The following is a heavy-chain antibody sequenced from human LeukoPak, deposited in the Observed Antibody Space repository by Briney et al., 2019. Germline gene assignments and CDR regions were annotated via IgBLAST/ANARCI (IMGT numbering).Heavy chain of an antibody. D-gene: IGHD3/OR15-3a*01. J-gene: IGHJ5*02. V-gene: IGHV3-30*18. Sequence: GGSLRLSCAASGFTFSSYGMHWVRQAPGKGLEWVALISYDGSNRYYADSVKGRFTISRDNSKNTLYLQMNSLRTEDTAVYYCAKLDGNWFDPWGQGTLVTVSS. CDR2: ISYDGSNR. CDR3: AKLDGNWFDP. CDR1: GFTFSSYG.